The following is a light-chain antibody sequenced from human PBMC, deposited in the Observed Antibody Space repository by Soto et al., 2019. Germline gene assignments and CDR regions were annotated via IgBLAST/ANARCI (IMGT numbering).Light chain of an antibody. Sequence: DLQMTQSPSSVSASVGDRVTITCRASQGISKWLAWYQQKPGKAPKLLIYAASSLRSGVPSRFSGSGSGTDFTLTISSLQPEDFATYYCQQANSFPLTFGGGTKVDIK. CDR1: QGISKW. CDR2: AAS. CDR3: QQANSFPLT. V-gene: IGKV1-12*01. J-gene: IGKJ4*01.